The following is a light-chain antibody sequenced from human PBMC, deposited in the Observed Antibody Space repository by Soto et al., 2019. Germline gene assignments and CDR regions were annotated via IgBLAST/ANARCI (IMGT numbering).Light chain of an antibody. CDR1: QSVSNNY. CDR3: QQYGSSGT. Sequence: EIVLTQSPGTLSLSPGERATVSCRASQSVSNNYLAWYHQKPGQAPRLLIYGASNRATGIPDRFSGSGSGTDFTLTISRLKPEDFAVYYCQQYGSSGTFGQGTKVEIK. CDR2: GAS. J-gene: IGKJ1*01. V-gene: IGKV3-20*01.